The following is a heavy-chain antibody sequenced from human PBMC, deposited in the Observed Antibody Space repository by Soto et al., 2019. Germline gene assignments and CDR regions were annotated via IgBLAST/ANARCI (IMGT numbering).Heavy chain of an antibody. Sequence: SETLSLTCTVSGGSVSSGSYYWSWIRQPPGKGLEWIGYIYYSGSTNYNPSLKSRVTISVDTSKNQFSLKLSSVTAADTAVYYCARVSGGSYLTWGQGTLVTVSS. J-gene: IGHJ5*02. V-gene: IGHV4-61*01. CDR3: ARVSGGSYLT. D-gene: IGHD1-26*01. CDR2: IYYSGST. CDR1: GGSVSSGSYY.